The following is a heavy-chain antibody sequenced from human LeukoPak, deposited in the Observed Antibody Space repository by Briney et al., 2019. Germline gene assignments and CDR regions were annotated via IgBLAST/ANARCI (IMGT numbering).Heavy chain of an antibody. V-gene: IGHV4-59*01. CDR2: IYDSGST. D-gene: IGHD3-10*01. J-gene: IGHJ2*01. CDR1: GGSISSYY. Sequence: SETLSLTCTVSGGSISSYYWSWIRQPPGKGLEWIGYIYDSGSTKYNPSLKSRVNTSVGTSKNQFSLKLRSVTAADTAVYFCARDGGGFDLWGRGTLVTVSS. CDR3: ARDGGGFDL.